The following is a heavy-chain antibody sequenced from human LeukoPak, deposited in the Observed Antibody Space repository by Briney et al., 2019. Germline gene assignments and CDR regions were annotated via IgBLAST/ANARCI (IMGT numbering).Heavy chain of an antibody. CDR1: GFTFSSYS. Sequence: GGSLRLSCAASGFTFSSYSMNWVRQAPGKGLEWVANIKRDGSLIYYVDSVKGRFTLSRDNAENSLFLQMNSLRAEDTAIYYCARDRNPYVSGYYDAFDIWGQGTMVTVSS. CDR3: ARDRNPYVSGYYDAFDI. V-gene: IGHV3-7*01. J-gene: IGHJ3*02. D-gene: IGHD3-22*01. CDR2: IKRDGSLI.